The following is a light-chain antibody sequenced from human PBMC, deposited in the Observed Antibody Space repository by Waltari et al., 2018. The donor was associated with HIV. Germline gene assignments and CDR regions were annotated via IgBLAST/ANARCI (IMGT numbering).Light chain of an antibody. J-gene: IGKJ1*01. CDR2: GAS. Sequence: EIVMTQSPATLSVSPGERATLSCRASQSVSSNLAWYQQKPGHAPRLLIYGASTRATGIPARFSGSGSGTEFTLTISSLQSEEFAVYYCQQYNNWPRTFGQGTKVEIK. CDR3: QQYNNWPRT. V-gene: IGKV3-15*01. CDR1: QSVSSN.